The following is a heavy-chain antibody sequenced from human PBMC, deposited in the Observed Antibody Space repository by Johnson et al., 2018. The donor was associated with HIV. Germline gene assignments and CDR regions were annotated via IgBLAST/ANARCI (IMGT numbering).Heavy chain of an antibody. CDR2: IATTGDT. V-gene: IGHV3-13*01. CDR3: ARAEGLTGRNAFDI. Sequence: MQLVESGGGLVQPGGSLRLSCAASGFTFSNYDMHWVRQPTGKRLEWVSGIATTGDTYYAGSVKGRFTISRENAKNSLYLQMNSLRAEYTAVYYCARAEGLTGRNAFDIWGQGTMVIVSS. J-gene: IGHJ3*02. D-gene: IGHD1-20*01. CDR1: GFTFSNYD.